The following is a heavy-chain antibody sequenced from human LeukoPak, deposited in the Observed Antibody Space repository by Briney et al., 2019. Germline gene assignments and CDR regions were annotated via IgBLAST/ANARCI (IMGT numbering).Heavy chain of an antibody. D-gene: IGHD6-13*01. CDR3: ARGKSAASAYNWFDP. V-gene: IGHV4-61*09. CDR1: GSSIRSGSYY. J-gene: IGHJ5*02. CDR2: INHSGST. Sequence: KPSQTLSLTCSVSGSSIRSGSYYWSWIRQPAGKGLEWIGEINHSGSTNYNPSLKSRVTISVDTSKNQFSLKLSSVTAADTAVYYCARGKSAASAYNWFDPWGQGTLVTVSS.